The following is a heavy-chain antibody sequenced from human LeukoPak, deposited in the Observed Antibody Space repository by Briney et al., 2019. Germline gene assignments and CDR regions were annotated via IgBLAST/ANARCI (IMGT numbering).Heavy chain of an antibody. Sequence: GGSLRRSCAASGFSFGNYWMTWVRQAPGKGLEWVATINQDGSERYSVDSVKGRFTISRDNAKKSLYLQMNSLRAEDTAVYYCARLYYSIRGFDYWGQGTLVTVSS. CDR1: GFSFGNYW. CDR3: ARLYYSIRGFDY. V-gene: IGHV3-7*04. D-gene: IGHD3-10*01. J-gene: IGHJ4*02. CDR2: INQDGSER.